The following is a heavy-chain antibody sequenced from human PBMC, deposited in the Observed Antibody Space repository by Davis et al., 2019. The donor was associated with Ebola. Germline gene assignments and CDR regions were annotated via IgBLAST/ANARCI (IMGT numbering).Heavy chain of an antibody. CDR1: GYTFTSYD. Sequence: ASVKVSCKASGYTFTSYDINWVRQATGQGLEWMGWMNPNSGNTGYAQKFQGRVTITRNTSISTAYMELSSLRSEDTAVYYCARVWTQYSSSLGYWGQGTLVTVSS. CDR2: MNPNSGNT. CDR3: ARVWTQYSSSLGY. J-gene: IGHJ4*02. D-gene: IGHD6-13*01. V-gene: IGHV1-8*03.